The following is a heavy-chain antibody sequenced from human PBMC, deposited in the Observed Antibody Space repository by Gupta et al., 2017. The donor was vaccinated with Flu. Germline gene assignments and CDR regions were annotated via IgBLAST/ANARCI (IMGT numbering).Heavy chain of an antibody. V-gene: IGHV4-39*01. J-gene: IGHJ6*02. CDR3: VQLRTIYNSHARNYYYSGMDA. D-gene: IGHD3-3*01. CDR1: GGSISSPSSY. Sequence: QLRLQESGPGLVKPSETLSLTCTVSGGSISSPSSYWGWVRHPPGTGLEWLGTIYFSGTTYYNPSLEGQISMSVDTSKNRFSLRLTSVTATDTAVYYCVQLRTIYNSHARNYYYSGMDAWGQGSSVTVSS. CDR2: IYFSGTT.